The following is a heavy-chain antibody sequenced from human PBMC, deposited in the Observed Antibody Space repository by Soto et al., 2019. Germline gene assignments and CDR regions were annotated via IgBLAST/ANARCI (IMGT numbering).Heavy chain of an antibody. D-gene: IGHD6-25*01. J-gene: IGHJ4*02. CDR2: ISGGGDII. CDR3: SRDPRLADY. Sequence: GGSLRLSCAASGFTFSDHYMTWIRQAPGKGPEWLSYISGGGDIISYADSVKGRFIISRDNAKRSLYLQMNSLTVEDTAVYYCSRDPRLADYWGQGTLVTVSS. V-gene: IGHV3-11*01. CDR1: GFTFSDHY.